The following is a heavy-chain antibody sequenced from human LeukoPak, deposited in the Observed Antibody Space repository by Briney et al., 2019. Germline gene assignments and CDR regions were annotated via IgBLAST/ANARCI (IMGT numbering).Heavy chain of an antibody. J-gene: IGHJ3*02. D-gene: IGHD3-9*01. Sequence: ASVKVSCKASGYTFTSYGISWVRQAPGQGLEWMGWISGYNDNTIHAQKLQGRVTMTTDTSTTTAYMELRSLRAEDTAVYYCAKFYVPGYYDILTGSDAFDIWGQGTMVTVSS. CDR1: GYTFTSYG. CDR2: ISGYNDNT. V-gene: IGHV1-18*01. CDR3: AKFYVPGYYDILTGSDAFDI.